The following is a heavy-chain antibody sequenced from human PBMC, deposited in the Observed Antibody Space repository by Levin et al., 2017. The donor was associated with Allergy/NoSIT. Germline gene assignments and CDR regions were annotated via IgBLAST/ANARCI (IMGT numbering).Heavy chain of an antibody. J-gene: IGHJ4*02. CDR2: ITKPSRTI. CDR3: VTDESGDEDFDY. V-gene: IGHV3-48*01. Sequence: LSLPCAASGFILRTSDMNWVRQAPGKGLEWISFITKPSRTISYADSVKGRFTVSRDNAKNSLYLDMNSLRAEDTAVYYCVTDESGDEDFDYWGQGTLVTVSS. CDR1: GFILRTSD. D-gene: IGHD7-27*01.